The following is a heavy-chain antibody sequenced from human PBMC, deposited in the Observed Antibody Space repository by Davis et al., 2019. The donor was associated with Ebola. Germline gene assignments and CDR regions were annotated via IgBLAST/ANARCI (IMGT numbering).Heavy chain of an antibody. CDR3: ARYCHYRDCSYFDC. D-gene: IGHD2-15*01. J-gene: IGHJ4*02. Sequence: PGGSLRLSCAASGFIFSNFDMSWVRHVPGKGLEWVSTSSASEGHTHYSDSVRGRFTISRDNSKDTLFLQMNSLRAEDTATYYCARYCHYRDCSYFDCWGQGTMVAVSS. CDR2: SSASEGHT. CDR1: GFIFSNFD. V-gene: IGHV3-23*01.